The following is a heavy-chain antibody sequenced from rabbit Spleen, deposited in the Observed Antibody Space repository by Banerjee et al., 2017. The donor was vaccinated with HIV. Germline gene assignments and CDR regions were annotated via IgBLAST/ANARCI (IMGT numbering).Heavy chain of an antibody. CDR1: GFDLNTYG. D-gene: IGHD1-1*01. J-gene: IGHJ4*01. V-gene: IGHV1S47*01. CDR3: VRGASSSGYYSL. Sequence: QEQLVESGGGLVQPGGSLKLSCKASGFDLNTYGVSWVRQAPGKGLEWIGYIDPVFGVTYYATWVNGRFTISSQNAQKTLYLQLKSLTVADTATYFCVRGASSSGYYSLWGQGTLVTVS. CDR2: IDPVFGVT.